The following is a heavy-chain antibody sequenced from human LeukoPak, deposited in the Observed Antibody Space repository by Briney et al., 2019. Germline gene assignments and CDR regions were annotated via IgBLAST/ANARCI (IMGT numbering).Heavy chain of an antibody. J-gene: IGHJ4*02. D-gene: IGHD3-3*01. Sequence: PSETLSLTCTVPGGSISSYYWSWIRQPAGKGLEWIGRIYTSGSTNYNPSLKSRVTMSVDTSKNQFSLKLSSVTAADTAVYYCARDNIAYYDFWSGYYDYWGQGTLVTVSS. CDR1: GGSISSYY. CDR3: ARDNIAYYDFWSGYYDY. CDR2: IYTSGST. V-gene: IGHV4-4*07.